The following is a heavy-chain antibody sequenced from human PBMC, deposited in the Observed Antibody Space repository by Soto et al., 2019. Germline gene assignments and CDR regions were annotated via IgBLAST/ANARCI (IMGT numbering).Heavy chain of an antibody. V-gene: IGHV5-51*01. CDR1: RYVFANCW. J-gene: IGHJ4*02. CDR3: ATRVAAHLYFDY. D-gene: IGHD2-15*01. Sequence: GERLNSYAKGARYVFANCWDAWVRPIAGKGLERMGIIFPGDSDTRYSPSFQGQVTISADKSINTAYLQWSSLKASATAVYYCATRVAAHLYFDYWGQGAPVTVSS. CDR2: IFPGDSDT.